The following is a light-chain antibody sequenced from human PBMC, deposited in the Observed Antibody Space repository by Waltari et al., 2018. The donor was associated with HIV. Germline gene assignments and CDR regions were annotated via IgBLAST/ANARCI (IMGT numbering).Light chain of an antibody. Sequence: QSALTQPASVSGSPGPSITISCTGTSSDAGGYNYVSWYQQHPGKAPKLMIYEVSNRSSGVSNRFSGSKSGNTASLTISGLQAEDEADYYCSSYTSSSTRVFGGGTKLTVL. CDR1: SSDAGGYNY. V-gene: IGLV2-14*01. CDR3: SSYTSSSTRV. CDR2: EVS. J-gene: IGLJ3*02.